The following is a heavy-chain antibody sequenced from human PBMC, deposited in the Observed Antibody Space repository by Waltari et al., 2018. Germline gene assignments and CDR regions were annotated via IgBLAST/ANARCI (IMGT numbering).Heavy chain of an antibody. CDR3: TRGGNYDFWSHSPFVDP. CDR1: GASVIAYC. CDR2: IRHPGNT. V-gene: IGHV4-34*01. D-gene: IGHD3-3*01. J-gene: IGHJ5*02. Sequence: QVQLQQWGAGLLKPSETLSRTCSVSGASVIAYCWGWARHVPGKGLEWFGKIRHPGNTNYNPSLQRRVGISIDTSRNQFSLRVFSVTAADTGLYFCTRGGNYDFWSHSPFVDPWGQGTQVTVSS.